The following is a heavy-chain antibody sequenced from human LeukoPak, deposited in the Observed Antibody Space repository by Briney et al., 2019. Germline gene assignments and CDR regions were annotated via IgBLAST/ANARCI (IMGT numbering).Heavy chain of an antibody. CDR3: ARDVRTDY. Sequence: GGSLILSCAASGFTFSAYTMNWVRQAPGKGLEWVSYISRNSRFIYNADSVKGRFTISRDNDKNLLYLQMNSLRAEDTAVYYCARDVRTDYWGQGTLVTVSS. V-gene: IGHV3-21*06. CDR1: GFTFSAYT. CDR2: ISRNSRFI. J-gene: IGHJ4*02. D-gene: IGHD2-2*01.